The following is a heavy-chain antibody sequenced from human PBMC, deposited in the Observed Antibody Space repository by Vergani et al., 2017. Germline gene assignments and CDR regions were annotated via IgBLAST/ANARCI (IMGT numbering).Heavy chain of an antibody. CDR3: VKDAGSYENFFYS. J-gene: IGHJ4*02. CDR1: GFTFSTYA. CDR2: LTGGGGST. V-gene: IGHV3-23*01. D-gene: IGHD1-26*01. Sequence: EVQLLESGGSLKQSGGSVRLSCAASGFTFSTYAMHWVRQAPGKGLEWVSALTGGGGSTYYADSFKGRFIISRDNSRDTLYLQMNSLRPEDTATYYCVKDAGSYENFFYSWSQGTLVTVSS.